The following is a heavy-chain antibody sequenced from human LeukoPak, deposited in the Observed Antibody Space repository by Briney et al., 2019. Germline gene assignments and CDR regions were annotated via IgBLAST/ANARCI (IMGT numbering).Heavy chain of an antibody. J-gene: IGHJ4*02. D-gene: IGHD5-18*01. CDR1: GFTFSSYE. CDR3: ARDRRYGYYFDY. Sequence: PGGSLRLSCAASGFTFSSYEMNWVRQAPGKGLEWVSYISSSGSTIYYADSVKGRFTISRDNAKNSLCLQMNSLRAEDTAVYYCARDRRYGYYFDYWGQGILVTVSS. V-gene: IGHV3-48*03. CDR2: ISSSGSTI.